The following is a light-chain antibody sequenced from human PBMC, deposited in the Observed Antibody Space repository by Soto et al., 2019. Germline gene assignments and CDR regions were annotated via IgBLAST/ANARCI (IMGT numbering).Light chain of an antibody. CDR3: QQYRSSPRFT. V-gene: IGKV3-20*01. J-gene: IGKJ3*01. CDR2: GAS. CDR1: QSVSSSY. Sequence: EIVLTQSPGTLSLSPGERATLSCRASQSVSSSYLAWYQQKPGQAPRLLIYGASSRATGIPDRFSGSGCGTDFTLTISRLEPEDLAVYYCQQYRSSPRFTFGPGTKVDIK.